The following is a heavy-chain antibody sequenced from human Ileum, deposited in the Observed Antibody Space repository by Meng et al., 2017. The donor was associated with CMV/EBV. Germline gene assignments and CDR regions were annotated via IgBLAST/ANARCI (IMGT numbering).Heavy chain of an antibody. J-gene: IGHJ1*01. CDR2: IIPIFGTA. D-gene: IGHD2-8*01. CDR3: ARLLGYCTNGVCSPEYFQH. Sequence: TFSSYAISWVRQAPGQGLEWMGGIIPIFGTANYAQKFQGRVTITTDESTSTAYMELSSLRSEDTAVYYCARLLGYCTNGVCSPEYFQHWGQGTLVTVSS. CDR1: TFSSYA. V-gene: IGHV1-69*05.